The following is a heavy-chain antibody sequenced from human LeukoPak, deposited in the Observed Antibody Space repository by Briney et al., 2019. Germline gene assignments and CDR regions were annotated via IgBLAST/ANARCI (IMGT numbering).Heavy chain of an antibody. CDR3: ARGGSVANYYYYMDV. Sequence: ASETLSLTCTVSGGSISSYYWSWIRQPAGKGLEWIGRIYTSGSTNYNPPLKSRVTMSVDTSKNQFSLKLSSVTAADTAVYYCARGGSVANYYYYMDVWGKGTTVTVSS. CDR1: GGSISSYY. V-gene: IGHV4-4*07. CDR2: IYTSGST. D-gene: IGHD2-15*01. J-gene: IGHJ6*03.